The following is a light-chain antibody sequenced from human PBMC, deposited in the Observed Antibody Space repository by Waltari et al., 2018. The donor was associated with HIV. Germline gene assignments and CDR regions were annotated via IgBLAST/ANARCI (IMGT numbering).Light chain of an antibody. V-gene: IGLV1-44*01. CDR3: AAWDDSLNGWV. Sequence: QSVLTQPPSASGTPGQRVTISCSGSSSNIGSYTVNWYQQLPGTAPKLLIYSNNRRPSGVPDRVSGSKSGTSASLAISGLQSEDEADYYCAAWDDSLNGWVFGGGTKLTVL. CDR1: SSNIGSYT. CDR2: SNN. J-gene: IGLJ3*02.